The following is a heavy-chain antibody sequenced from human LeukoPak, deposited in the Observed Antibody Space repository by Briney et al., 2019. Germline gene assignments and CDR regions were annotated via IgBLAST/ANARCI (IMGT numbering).Heavy chain of an antibody. J-gene: IGHJ4*02. Sequence: GGSLRLSCAASGFTVSGNYMSWVRQAPGQGLDLLSVIHRGGNTYYAASVKGRFTISRDNSKNSLYLQMNSLRTEDPALYYCAKDISGWLPTAKDWGQGTLVTVSS. V-gene: IGHV3-53*05. D-gene: IGHD5-12*01. CDR2: IHRGGNT. CDR1: GFTVSGNY. CDR3: AKDISGWLPTAKD.